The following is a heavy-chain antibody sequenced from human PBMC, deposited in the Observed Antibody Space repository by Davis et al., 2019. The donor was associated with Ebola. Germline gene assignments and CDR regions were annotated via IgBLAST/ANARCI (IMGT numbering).Heavy chain of an antibody. V-gene: IGHV4-59*01. J-gene: IGHJ6*02. CDR3: ARDRYYYGMDV. CDR1: GFTFSSYW. Sequence: ESLKISCAASGFTFSSYWMSWIRQPPGKGLEWIGYIYYSGSTNYNPSLKSRVTISVDTSKNQFSLKLSSVTAADTAVYYCARDRYYYGMDVWGQGTTVTVSS. CDR2: IYYSGST.